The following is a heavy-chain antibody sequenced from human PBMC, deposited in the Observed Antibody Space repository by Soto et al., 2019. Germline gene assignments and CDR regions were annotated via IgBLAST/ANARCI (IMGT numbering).Heavy chain of an antibody. V-gene: IGHV4-39*07. CDR1: GGSISSSSYY. J-gene: IGHJ6*01. CDR2: IYYSGST. CDR3: ARVRGYCSGGSCYYYYYGMDV. Sequence: SETLSLTCTVSGGSISSSSYYWGWIRQPPGKGLEWIGSIYYSGSTYYNPSLKSRVTISVDTSKNQFSLKLSSVTAADTAVYYCARVRGYCSGGSCYYYYYGMDVWGQGTTVTVSS. D-gene: IGHD2-15*01.